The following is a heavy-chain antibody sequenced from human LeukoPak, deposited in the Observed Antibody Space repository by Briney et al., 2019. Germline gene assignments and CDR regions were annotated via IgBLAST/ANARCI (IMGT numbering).Heavy chain of an antibody. CDR1: GGSISSSSYY. Sequence: PSETLSLTCTVSGGSISSSSYYWGWIRQPPGKGLEWIGYIYYSGSTNYNPSLKSRVTISVDTSKKQFSLKLSSVTAADTAVYYCARETVTANGAFDIWGQGTMVAVSS. D-gene: IGHD1-7*01. CDR2: IYYSGST. V-gene: IGHV4-61*05. CDR3: ARETVTANGAFDI. J-gene: IGHJ3*02.